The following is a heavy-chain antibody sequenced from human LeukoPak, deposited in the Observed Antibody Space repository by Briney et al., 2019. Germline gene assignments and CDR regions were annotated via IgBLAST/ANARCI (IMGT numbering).Heavy chain of an antibody. D-gene: IGHD2-2*02. Sequence: PSETLSLTCTVSGGSISSYYWSWIRQPAGKGLEWIGRMYTSGSTEYNPSLNRRVTISVDTSKNQFSLKLSSVTAADTAVYYCTRSRERYCTSGSCYIDLQARWGQGTLVTVSS. J-gene: IGHJ4*02. CDR3: TRSRERYCTSGSCYIDLQAR. CDR1: GGSISSYY. V-gene: IGHV4-4*07. CDR2: MYTSGST.